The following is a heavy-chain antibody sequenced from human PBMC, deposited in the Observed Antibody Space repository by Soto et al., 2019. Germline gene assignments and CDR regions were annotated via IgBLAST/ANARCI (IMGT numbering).Heavy chain of an antibody. V-gene: IGHV3-11*06. CDR3: ARDHSPGGYSYGKSDG. CDR2: VSRRSSFT. J-gene: IGHJ4*01. Sequence: GGSLRLSCAASGFTSSDIYMSWIRQVLGKVLEWDSHVSRRSSFTTYADSVKGRFTISRDNAKKTRYLQMNRLRADDTAVYYCARDHSPGGYSYGKSDGRGQGPLGTV. CDR1: GFTSSDIY. D-gene: IGHD5-18*01.